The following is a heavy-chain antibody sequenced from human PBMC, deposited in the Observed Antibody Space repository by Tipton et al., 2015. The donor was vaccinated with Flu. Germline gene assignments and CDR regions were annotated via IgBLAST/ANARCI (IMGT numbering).Heavy chain of an antibody. D-gene: IGHD2/OR15-2a*01. V-gene: IGHV4-39*02. CDR1: GGSLNTGAYY. CDR2: IYHNGGI. J-gene: IGHJ4*02. Sequence: LRLSCTVSGGSLNTGAYYWAWIRQTPGKGLEWIGSIYHNGGIHFNPSLKSRVSISVDTSNNRFSLNLTSVTAADTAVYYCARAEIGDFDYWGQGTLVTGYS. CDR3: ARAEIGDFDY.